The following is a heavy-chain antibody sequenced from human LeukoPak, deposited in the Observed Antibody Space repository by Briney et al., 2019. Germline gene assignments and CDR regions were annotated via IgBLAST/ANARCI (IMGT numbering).Heavy chain of an antibody. D-gene: IGHD3-22*01. CDR1: GFIFNDYA. CDR2: VSNGGGGT. V-gene: IGHV3-23*01. J-gene: IGHJ5*02. CDR3: AKGSSGYFVDL. Sequence: AGGSLRLSCAASGFIFNDYALSWVRQAPGKGLEWVSAVSNGGGGTNYADFVKGRFTISRDTSKNTLFLQMNSLRAEDTALYYCAKGSSGYFVDLWGQGTLVTVSS.